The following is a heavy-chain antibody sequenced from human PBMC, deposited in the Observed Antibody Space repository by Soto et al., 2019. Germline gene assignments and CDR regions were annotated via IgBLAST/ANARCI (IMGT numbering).Heavy chain of an antibody. Sequence: QLQLRESGPGLMKPSETLSLTCTVSGGSISSLLHYWVWIRQPPGEWPEWIGRVFFRGRIYYNPSLTSRVTISDDTSRNQFSLKLTSVTAADTAVYYCARLDSPDRPGTSYSFEIWGQGTMVTVSS. CDR2: VFFRGRI. CDR3: ARLDSPDRPGTSYSFEI. CDR1: GGSISSLLHY. V-gene: IGHV4-39*01. J-gene: IGHJ3*02. D-gene: IGHD3-10*01.